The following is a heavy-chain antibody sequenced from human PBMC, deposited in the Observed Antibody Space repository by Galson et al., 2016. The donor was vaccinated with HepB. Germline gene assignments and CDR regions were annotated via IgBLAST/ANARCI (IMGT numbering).Heavy chain of an antibody. CDR2: IYWDGDK. Sequence: PALVKPTQTLTLTCTFSGFSLSTTGAGMGWIRQPPGKALEWLALIYWDGDKHHRPSLKNRLTITKDTSKNQVVLTMTNMGPVDTATYFCALRRQCSSSSCYRDYYYGLDVWGQGTTVSVSS. J-gene: IGHJ6*02. V-gene: IGHV2-5*02. D-gene: IGHD2-2*02. CDR1: GFSLSTTGAG. CDR3: ALRRQCSSSSCYRDYYYGLDV.